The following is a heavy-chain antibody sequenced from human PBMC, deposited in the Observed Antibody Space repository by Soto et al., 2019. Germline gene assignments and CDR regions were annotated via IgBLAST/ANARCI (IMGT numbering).Heavy chain of an antibody. V-gene: IGHV3-30*18. J-gene: IGHJ4*02. Sequence: QVQLVESGGGVVQPGRSLRLSCAASGFTFSRYGMHWVRQAPGKGLEWVAVISYDGSNKYYADSVKGRFTISRDNSKNTLYLQMNSLRAEDTAVYYCAKEGGYGDPIMYYFDYWGQGTLVTVSS. CDR2: ISYDGSNK. CDR3: AKEGGYGDPIMYYFDY. D-gene: IGHD4-17*01. CDR1: GFTFSRYG.